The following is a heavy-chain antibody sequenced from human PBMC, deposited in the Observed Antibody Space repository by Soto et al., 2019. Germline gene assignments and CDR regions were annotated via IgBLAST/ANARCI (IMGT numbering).Heavy chain of an antibody. CDR2: MNPNSGNT. J-gene: IGHJ3*02. Sequence: VKVSCKASGYTFTSYDINWVRQATGQGLEWMGWMNPNSGNTGYAQKFQGRVTMTRNTSISTAYMELSSLRSEDTAVYYCARSVPGETYAFDSRGQGTMVTVSS. CDR3: ARSVPGETYAFDS. D-gene: IGHD4-17*01. CDR1: GYTFTSYD. V-gene: IGHV1-8*01.